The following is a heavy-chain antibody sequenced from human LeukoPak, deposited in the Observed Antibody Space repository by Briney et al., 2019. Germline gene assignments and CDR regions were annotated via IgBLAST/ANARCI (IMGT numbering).Heavy chain of an antibody. D-gene: IGHD3-22*01. V-gene: IGHV1-58*01. CDR3: ARALLNYYDSSGYQY. CDR2: IVVGSGNT. Sequence: SVKVSCKASGFTFTSSAVQWVRQARGQRLEWIGWIVVGSGNTNYAQKFQGRVTITADESTSTAYMELSSLRSEDTAVYYCARALLNYYDSSGYQYWGQGTLVTVSS. CDR1: GFTFTSSA. J-gene: IGHJ4*02.